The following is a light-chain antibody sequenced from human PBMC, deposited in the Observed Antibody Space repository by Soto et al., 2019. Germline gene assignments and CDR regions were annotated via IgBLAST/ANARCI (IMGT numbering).Light chain of an antibody. J-gene: IGKJ1*01. V-gene: IGKV1-5*01. CDR3: LQYSSHSWT. CDR2: GAS. Sequence: DIQMTQSPSTLSASVGDRVTITCRASQSISRWLAWSQQKPGKAPKLLIYGASTLESGVPLRFSGSGSGTEFTLTISSLQPDDFATYYCLQYSSHSWTFGQGTKVDI. CDR1: QSISRW.